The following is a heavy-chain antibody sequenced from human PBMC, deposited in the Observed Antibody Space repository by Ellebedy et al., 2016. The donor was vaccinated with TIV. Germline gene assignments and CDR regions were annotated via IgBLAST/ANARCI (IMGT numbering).Heavy chain of an antibody. Sequence: ESLKISCAASGFTFSSYAMSWVRQAPGKGLEWIGEINHSGSTNYNPSLKSRVTISVDTSKNQFSLKLSSVTAADTAVYYCARGKYYFDYWGQGTLVTVSS. CDR1: GFTFSSYA. CDR2: INHSGST. J-gene: IGHJ4*02. CDR3: ARGKYYFDY. V-gene: IGHV4-34*01.